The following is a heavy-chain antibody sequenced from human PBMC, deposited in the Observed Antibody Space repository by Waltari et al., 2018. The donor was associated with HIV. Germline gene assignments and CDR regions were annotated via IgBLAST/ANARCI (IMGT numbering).Heavy chain of an antibody. Sequence: EVQLVESGGGLVQPGGSLRLSCAASGFTVSSNYMSWVRQTPGKGLEWVSVIYSGGSTYYADSVKGRFTISRDNSKNTLFLQMNSLRAEDTAVYYCVTHNWFDPWGQGTLVTVSS. CDR1: GFTVSSNY. CDR3: VTHNWFDP. V-gene: IGHV3-66*02. CDR2: IYSGGST. J-gene: IGHJ5*02.